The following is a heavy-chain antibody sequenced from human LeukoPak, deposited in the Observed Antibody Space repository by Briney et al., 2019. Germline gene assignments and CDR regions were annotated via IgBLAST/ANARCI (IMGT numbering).Heavy chain of an antibody. V-gene: IGHV3-49*03. CDR3: TSQIVGATPIDYYYGMDV. J-gene: IGHJ6*02. D-gene: IGHD1-26*01. CDR1: GFTFGDYA. CDR2: IRSKAYGGTT. Sequence: GGSLRLSCTASGFTFGDYAMSWLRQAPGKGLEWVGFIRSKAYGGTTEYAASVKGRFTISRDDSKSIAYLQMNSLKTEDTAVYYCTSQIVGATPIDYYYGMDVWGQGTTVTVSS.